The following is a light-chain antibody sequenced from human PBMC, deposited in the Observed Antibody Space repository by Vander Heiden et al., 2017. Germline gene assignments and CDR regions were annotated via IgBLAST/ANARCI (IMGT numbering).Light chain of an antibody. J-gene: IGLJ2*01. CDR2: DVS. V-gene: IGLV2-14*01. Sequence: QSALTQPASVSGSPGQSNTISCTGTSSDVGGYKYVSWYQQYPGKAPKLMIYDVSNRPSGVSNRFSGSKSGNTASLTISGLQAEDEADYYCSSYTSSSTLVFGGGTKLTVL. CDR3: SSYTSSSTLV. CDR1: SSDVGGYKY.